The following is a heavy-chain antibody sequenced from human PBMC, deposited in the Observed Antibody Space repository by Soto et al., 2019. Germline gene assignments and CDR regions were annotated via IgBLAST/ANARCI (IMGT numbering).Heavy chain of an antibody. CDR3: ARSAGWYAVHS. CDR2: VFHTGTT. Sequence: QVQLQESGPGLVKPSGTLSLTCAVSGDSVSSPYYWCWVRQPPGKGLEWIGEVFHTGTTSYNPSPRXXVTISMDKSINQFSLDLSSVTAAATAVYYCARSAGWYAVHSWGPGTLVIVSS. D-gene: IGHD6-19*01. CDR1: GDSVSSPYY. J-gene: IGHJ4*02. V-gene: IGHV4-4*02.